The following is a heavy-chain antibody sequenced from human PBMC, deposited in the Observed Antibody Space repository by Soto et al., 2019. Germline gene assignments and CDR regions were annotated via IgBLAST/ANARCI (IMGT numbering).Heavy chain of an antibody. J-gene: IGHJ3*02. D-gene: IGHD4-17*01. V-gene: IGHV1-46*01. Sequence: ASVKVSCKASGYTFTSYYMHWVRQAPGQGLEWMGIINPSGGSTSYAQKFQGWVTMTRDTSISTAYMELSRLRSDDTAVYYCAVGYGDYGGGAFDIWGQGTMVTVSS. CDR2: INPSGGST. CDR3: AVGYGDYGGGAFDI. CDR1: GYTFTSYY.